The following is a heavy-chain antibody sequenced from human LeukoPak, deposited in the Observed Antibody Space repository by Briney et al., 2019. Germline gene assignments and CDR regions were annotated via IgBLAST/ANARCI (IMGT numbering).Heavy chain of an antibody. D-gene: IGHD3-22*01. CDR2: IYYNGSP. CDR3: ARGDSSGYYRWFDP. CDR1: GASLISYY. Sequence: PLETLSLTCTVSGASLISYYWNWIRQPPGKGLEWIGYIYYNGSPNYNPSLKSRVTMSQDTSKNQFSLKLSSVAAADTAIYYCARGDSSGYYRWFDPWGQGTLVTVSS. J-gene: IGHJ5*02. V-gene: IGHV4-59*08.